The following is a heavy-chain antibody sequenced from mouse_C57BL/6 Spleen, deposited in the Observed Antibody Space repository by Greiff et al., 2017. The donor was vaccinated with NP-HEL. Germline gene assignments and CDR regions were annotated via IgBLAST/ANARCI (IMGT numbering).Heavy chain of an antibody. V-gene: IGHV1-82*01. CDR2: IYPGDGDT. CDR3: ARETYDGYCAY. J-gene: IGHJ3*01. D-gene: IGHD2-3*01. Sequence: VQLQQSGPELVKPGASVKISCKASGYAFSSSWMNWVKQRPGKGLEWIGRIYPGDGDTNYNGKFKGKATLTADKSSSTAYMQLSSLTSEDSAVYFCARETYDGYCAYWGQGTLVTVSA. CDR1: GYAFSSSW.